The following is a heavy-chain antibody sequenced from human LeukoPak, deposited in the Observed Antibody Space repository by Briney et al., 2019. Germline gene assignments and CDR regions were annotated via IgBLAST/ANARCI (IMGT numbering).Heavy chain of an antibody. V-gene: IGHV1-2*02. CDR3: VREGEGPLSKDFDY. CDR1: GFTFTDHY. Sequence: ASMKVSCKSSGFTFTDHYIHWVRQAPGQGLEWMGYIGPHSTFTSSPQEFQGRVTMTRDASMTTAYMELTRLTSDDTAVYYCVREGEGPLSKDFDYWGQGTLVTVSS. CDR2: IGPHSTFT. D-gene: IGHD2/OR15-2a*01. J-gene: IGHJ4*02.